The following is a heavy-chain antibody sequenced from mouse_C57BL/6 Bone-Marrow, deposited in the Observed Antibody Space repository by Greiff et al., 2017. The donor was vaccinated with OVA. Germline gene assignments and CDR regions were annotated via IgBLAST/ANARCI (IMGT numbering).Heavy chain of an antibody. V-gene: IGHV1-66*01. J-gene: IGHJ2*01. Sequence: QVQLQQSGPELVKPGASVKISCKASGYSFTSYYIHWVKQRPGQGLEWIGWIYPGSGNTKYNEKFKGKATLTADTSSSTAYMQLSSLTSEDSAVYYCAREIYYGFDYWGQGTTLTVSS. CDR1: GYSFTSYY. D-gene: IGHD2-1*01. CDR3: AREIYYGFDY. CDR2: IYPGSGNT.